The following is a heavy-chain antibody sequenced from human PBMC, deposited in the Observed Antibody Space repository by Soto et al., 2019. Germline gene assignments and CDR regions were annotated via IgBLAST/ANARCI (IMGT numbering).Heavy chain of an antibody. J-gene: IGHJ4*02. CDR3: ARRDNIGSYHFGH. D-gene: IGHD1-26*01. V-gene: IGHV4-39*01. CDR2: ISDSGNT. CDR1: GDSLSSRSHH. Sequence: PSETLSLTCTVSGDSLSSRSHHWGWIRQAPGRGLEWLGTISDSGNTYSNSSLRGRVTISVEPAKNQFTLRLTALTAADTAVYYGARRDNIGSYHFGHCRQGALFTVSS.